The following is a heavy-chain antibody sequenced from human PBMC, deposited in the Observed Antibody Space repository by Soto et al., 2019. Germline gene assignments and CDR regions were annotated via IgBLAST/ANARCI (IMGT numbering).Heavy chain of an antibody. D-gene: IGHD3-22*01. CDR1: GYTFPTYG. CDR2: ISASNGNT. J-gene: IGHJ5*02. V-gene: IGHV1-18*01. CDR3: GRDRDYYDSSGP. Sequence: QVQLVQSGTEVKKPGASVTVSCKASGYTFPTYGLSWVRQAPGQGLEWVGWISASNGNTNYAQKFQGRVTMTTDTSSSTAYMELRILTSADPAVYYCGRDRDYYDSSGPWGQGTLVTVSS.